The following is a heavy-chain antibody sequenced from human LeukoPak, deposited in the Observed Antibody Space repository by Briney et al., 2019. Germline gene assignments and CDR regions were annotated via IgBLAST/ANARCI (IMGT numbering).Heavy chain of an antibody. CDR1: GYSFTTYW. J-gene: IGHJ4*02. CDR3: ARHRDYSRSRYFDY. Sequence: GESLKISCKGSGYSFTTYWIGWVRQRPGKGLEWMGIIYPGDSDTRYSPSFQGPVTISADRSTTTAYLQWNSLKASDTAMYYCARHRDYSRSRYFDYWGQGTLVSVSS. V-gene: IGHV5-51*01. CDR2: IYPGDSDT. D-gene: IGHD4-11*01.